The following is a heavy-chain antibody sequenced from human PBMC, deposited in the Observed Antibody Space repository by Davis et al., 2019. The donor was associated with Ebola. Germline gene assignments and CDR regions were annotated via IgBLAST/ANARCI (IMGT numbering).Heavy chain of an antibody. CDR3: ARGGYCSGGSCYFFDY. CDR2: ISAYNGNT. V-gene: IGHV1-18*01. J-gene: IGHJ4*02. D-gene: IGHD2-15*01. Sequence: ASVKVSCKASGYTFTSYGISWVRQAPGQGLEWMGWISAYNGNTNYAQKFQGRVTITADESTSTAYMELSSLRSEDTAVYYCARGGYCSGGSCYFFDYWGQGTLVTVSS. CDR1: GYTFTSYG.